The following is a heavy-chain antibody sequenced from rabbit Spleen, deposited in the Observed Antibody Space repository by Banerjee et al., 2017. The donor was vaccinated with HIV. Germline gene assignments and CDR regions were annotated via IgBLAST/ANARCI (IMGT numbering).Heavy chain of an antibody. V-gene: IGHV1S45*01. CDR3: AREKSGIVGYDL. J-gene: IGHJ4*01. CDR2: IYVGSAGNT. CDR1: GFSFSSAYF. D-gene: IGHD6-1*01. Sequence: QEQLVESGGGLVQPGGSLTLTCTASGFSFSSAYFVCWVRQAPGKGLEWTACIYVGSAGNTYYASWAKGRFTISKTPSTTVTLQMTSLTAADTATYFCAREKSGIVGYDLWGQGTLVTVS.